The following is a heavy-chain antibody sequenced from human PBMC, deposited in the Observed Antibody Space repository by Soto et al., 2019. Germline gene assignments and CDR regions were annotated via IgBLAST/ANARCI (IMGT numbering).Heavy chain of an antibody. D-gene: IGHD3-3*01. Sequence: QVQLVESGGGLVEPGGSLRLSCGASGFTFSDYYMNWIRQAPGKGLEWASSIGSSGGDIYYAESVKGRFTISRDNAKNALYLQMNSLRVEDTAVYYCARESFDFWSNFQRIPFDAWGQGTLVTVSS. CDR2: IGSSGGDI. V-gene: IGHV3-11*01. CDR1: GFTFSDYY. CDR3: ARESFDFWSNFQRIPFDA. J-gene: IGHJ5*02.